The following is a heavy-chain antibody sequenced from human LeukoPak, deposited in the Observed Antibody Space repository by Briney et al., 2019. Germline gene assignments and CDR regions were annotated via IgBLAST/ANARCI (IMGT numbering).Heavy chain of an antibody. V-gene: IGHV4-61*02. J-gene: IGHJ4*02. Sequence: SSQTLSLTCTVSGGSISSGSYYWSWIRQPAGKGLEWIGRIYTSGSTNYNPSLKSRVTISVDTSKNQFSLKLSSVTAADTAVYYCARLGNPMATYDYVWGSHRYFHYWGQGTLVTVSS. CDR2: IYTSGST. CDR1: GGSISSGSYY. D-gene: IGHD3-16*02. CDR3: ARLGNPMATYDYVWGSHRYFHY.